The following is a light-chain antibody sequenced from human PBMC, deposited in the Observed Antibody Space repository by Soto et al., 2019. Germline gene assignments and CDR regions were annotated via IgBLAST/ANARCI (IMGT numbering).Light chain of an antibody. V-gene: IGKV3-20*01. Sequence: EIVLTQSPGTLSLCPGERTTLSCRASQSVSNTYLAWYQQKPGQAPRLLIFGASSRATGIPDRFSGSGSGTDFTLTISRLEPEDFAVYYCQQYGGTPLTFGGGTRVEIK. CDR1: QSVSNTY. J-gene: IGKJ4*01. CDR2: GAS. CDR3: QQYGGTPLT.